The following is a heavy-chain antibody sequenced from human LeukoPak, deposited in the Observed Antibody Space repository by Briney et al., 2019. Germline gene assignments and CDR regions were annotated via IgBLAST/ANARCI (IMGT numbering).Heavy chain of an antibody. CDR3: ARGGIAVAGNWGYYFDY. D-gene: IGHD6-19*01. V-gene: IGHV3-21*01. J-gene: IGHJ4*02. Sequence: GSLRLSCAASGFTFSSYSMNWVRQAPGKGVEWVSSISNSSSYIYYADSVKGRFTISRDNAKNSLYLQMNSLRAEDTAVYYCARGGIAVAGNWGYYFDYWGQGTLVTVSS. CDR2: ISNSSSYI. CDR1: GFTFSSYS.